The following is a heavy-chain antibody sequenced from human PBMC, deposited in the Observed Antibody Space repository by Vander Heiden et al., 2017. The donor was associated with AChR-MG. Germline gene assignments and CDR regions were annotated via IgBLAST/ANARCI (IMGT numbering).Heavy chain of an antibody. D-gene: IGHD5-18*01. CDR1: GGSFSGYY. CDR3: AREVQLWSIKTEYYFDY. CDR2: INHSGST. J-gene: IGHJ4*02. Sequence: QVQLQQWGAGLLKPSETLSLTCAVYGGSFSGYYWSWIRQPPGKGLEWIGEINHSGSTNYNPSLKSRVTISVDTSKNQFSLKLSSVTAADTAVYYCAREVQLWSIKTEYYFDYWGQGTLVTVSS. V-gene: IGHV4-34*01.